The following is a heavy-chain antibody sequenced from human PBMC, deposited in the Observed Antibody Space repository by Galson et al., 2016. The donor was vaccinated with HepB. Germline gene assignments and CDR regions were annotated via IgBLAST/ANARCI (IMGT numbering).Heavy chain of an antibody. CDR2: IYHGGRI. V-gene: IGHV4-39*07. J-gene: IGHJ4*02. D-gene: IGHD1-26*01. CDR1: GDPISSSSYY. Sequence: SETLSLTCTISGDPISSSSYYWGWIRQPPGKGLEWIGEIYHGGRINYSPSLKSRVTISLDKSENQFSLKLSFLTAADTAVYYCARRREWELRVFDYWGQGTLVTVSS. CDR3: ARRREWELRVFDY.